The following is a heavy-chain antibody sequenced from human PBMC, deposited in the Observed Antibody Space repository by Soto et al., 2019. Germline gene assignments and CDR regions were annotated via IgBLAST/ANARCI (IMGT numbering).Heavy chain of an antibody. CDR1: GGSIISRSHY. CDR2: IHHSENT. V-gene: IGHV4-39*01. D-gene: IGHD2-15*01. J-gene: IGHJ5*02. CDR3: ARQGCSGDDRYSRATWFDP. Sequence: QLQLQESGPGLVKPSETLSLICTVSGGSIISRSHYWGWIRQPTGKGLEWIGNIHHSENTYSKPSLKTRVTIAGAASKTQFSLRLNSVTAADTAVYYCARQGCSGDDRYSRATWFDPWGQGILVTVS.